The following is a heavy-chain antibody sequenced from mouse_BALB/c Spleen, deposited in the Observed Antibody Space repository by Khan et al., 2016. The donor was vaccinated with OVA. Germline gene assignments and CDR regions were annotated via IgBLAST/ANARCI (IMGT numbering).Heavy chain of an antibody. J-gene: IGHJ3*01. CDR2: IHYSGST. CDR1: GYSITSGYS. Sequence: EVQLQESGPDLVKPSQSLSLTCTVTGYSITSGYSWHWIRQFPGNRLEWMAYIHYSGSTNYNPSLKSRISITRDTSKNQFFLQLNSVTPEDTATXYCARFDYYGSSFSYWGQGTLVTVSA. D-gene: IGHD1-1*01. CDR3: ARFDYYGSSFSY. V-gene: IGHV3-1*02.